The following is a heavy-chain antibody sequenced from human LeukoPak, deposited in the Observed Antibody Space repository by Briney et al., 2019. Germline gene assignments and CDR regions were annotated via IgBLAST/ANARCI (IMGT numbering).Heavy chain of an antibody. J-gene: IGHJ4*02. CDR3: ARVPCPRCRQVVSVSALQQQYYFDY. Sequence: GGSLRLSCAASGFTVSSNYMSWVRQAPGKGLEWVSVIYSGGSTYYADSVKGRFTISRDNSKNTLYLQMNSLRAEDTAVYYCARVPCPRCRQVVSVSALQQQYYFDYWGQGTLVTVSS. CDR2: IYSGGST. D-gene: IGHD5/OR15-5a*01. V-gene: IGHV3-66*01. CDR1: GFTVSSNY.